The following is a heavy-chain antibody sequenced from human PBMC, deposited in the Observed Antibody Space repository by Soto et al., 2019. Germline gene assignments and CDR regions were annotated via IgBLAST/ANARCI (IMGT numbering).Heavy chain of an antibody. J-gene: IGHJ1*01. V-gene: IGHV4-39*01. Sequence: ETLSLTCTVSGGSINNYYWGWIRQPPGKGLEWIGSIYYSGSTYYNPSLKSRVTISVDTSKNQFSLKLSSVTAADTAVYYCARLGDYYDILTGWGQG. D-gene: IGHD3-9*01. CDR2: IYYSGST. CDR3: ARLGDYYDILTG. CDR1: GGSINNYY.